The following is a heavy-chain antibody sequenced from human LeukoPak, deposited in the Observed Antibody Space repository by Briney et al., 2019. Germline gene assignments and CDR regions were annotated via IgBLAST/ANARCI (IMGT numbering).Heavy chain of an antibody. CDR2: ISYDGSNK. CDR3: AKGSMWRYGGNSDYFDY. CDR1: GFTFSSYG. Sequence: GGSLRLPCAASGFTFSSYGMHWVRQAPGKGLEWVAVISYDGSNKYYADSVKGRFTISRDNSKNTLYLQMNSLRAEDTAVYYCAKGSMWRYGGNSDYFDYWGQGTLVTVSS. J-gene: IGHJ4*02. V-gene: IGHV3-30*18. D-gene: IGHD4-23*01.